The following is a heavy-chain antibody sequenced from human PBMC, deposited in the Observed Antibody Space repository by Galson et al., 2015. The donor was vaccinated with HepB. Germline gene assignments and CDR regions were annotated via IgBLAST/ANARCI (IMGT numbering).Heavy chain of an antibody. V-gene: IGHV4-31*03. CDR3: ARVSQRYFDY. D-gene: IGHD5-24*01. Sequence: LSLTCTVSGAPVNSGGYFWSWIRQHPGRGLEWIGDIYHSGFIYSSPSLKSRLILSVDTAKNQFTLNLSSVTAADTATYYCARVSQRYFDYWGQGSLVTVSS. CDR1: GAPVNSGGYF. J-gene: IGHJ4*02. CDR2: IYHSGFI.